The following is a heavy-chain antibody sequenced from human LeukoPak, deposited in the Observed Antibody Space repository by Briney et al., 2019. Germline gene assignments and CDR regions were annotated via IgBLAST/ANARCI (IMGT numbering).Heavy chain of an antibody. Sequence: SETLSLTCTVSGGSISSGGYYWSWIRQHPGKGLEWIGYIYYSGSTYYNPSLKSRVTISVDTSKNQFSLKLSSVTAAGTAVYYCARNMIYGVLRFDYWGQGTLVTVSS. CDR2: IYYSGST. J-gene: IGHJ4*02. CDR1: GGSISSGGYY. D-gene: IGHD3-22*01. V-gene: IGHV4-31*03. CDR3: ARNMIYGVLRFDY.